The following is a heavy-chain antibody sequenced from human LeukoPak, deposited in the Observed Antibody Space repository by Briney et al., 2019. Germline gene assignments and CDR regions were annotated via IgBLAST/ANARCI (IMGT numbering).Heavy chain of an antibody. CDR2: ISGSGGST. J-gene: IGHJ4*02. Sequence: GGSLRLSCAASGFTFSSYGMSWVRQAPGKGLEWVSAISGSGGSTYYADSVKGRFTISRDNAKNSLYLQMNSLRAEDTAVYYCARDSGLGYWGQGTLVTVSS. V-gene: IGHV3-23*01. D-gene: IGHD3-16*01. CDR1: GFTFSSYG. CDR3: ARDSGLGY.